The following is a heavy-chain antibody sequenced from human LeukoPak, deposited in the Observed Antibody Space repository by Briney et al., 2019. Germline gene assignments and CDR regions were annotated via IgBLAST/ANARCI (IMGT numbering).Heavy chain of an antibody. D-gene: IGHD3-3*01. CDR1: GFTFSSYS. CDR2: ISSSSSTI. V-gene: IGHV3-48*01. J-gene: IGHJ5*02. CDR3: ARGGSFYDFWSGYYSWFDP. Sequence: PGGSLRLSCAASGFTFSSYSMNWVRQAPGKGLEWVSYISSSSSTIYYADSVKGRFTISRDNAKNSLYLQMNSLRAEDTAVYYCARGGSFYDFWSGYYSWFDPWGQGTLVTVSS.